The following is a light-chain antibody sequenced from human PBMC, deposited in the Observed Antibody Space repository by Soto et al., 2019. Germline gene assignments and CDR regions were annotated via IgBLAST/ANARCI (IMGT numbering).Light chain of an antibody. CDR1: QSVRSN. CDR2: VAY. J-gene: IGKJ4*01. CDR3: QQYNVWPLT. V-gene: IGKV3-15*01. Sequence: EIVMTQSPATLSVSPGERATLSCRASQSVRSNLAWYQQKPGQTPKLLIYVAYTRDTGIPARFSGSGSGTEFTLTISSLQSEDFAVYYCQQYNVWPLTFGGGTKVEFK.